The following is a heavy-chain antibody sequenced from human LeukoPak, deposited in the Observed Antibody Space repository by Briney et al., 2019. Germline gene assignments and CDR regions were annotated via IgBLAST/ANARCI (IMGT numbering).Heavy chain of an antibody. J-gene: IGHJ4*02. CDR1: GFTFSNAW. V-gene: IGHV3-15*01. D-gene: IGHD5-18*01. CDR2: IKSKTDGGTT. Sequence: PGGSLRLSCAASGFTFSNAWMSCVRQAPGKGLEWGVRIKSKTDGGTTDYAAPVKGRFTISRDDSKNTRYLQMNSLKTEDTAVYYCTTPSYSSFDYWGQGTLVTVSS. CDR3: TTPSYSSFDY.